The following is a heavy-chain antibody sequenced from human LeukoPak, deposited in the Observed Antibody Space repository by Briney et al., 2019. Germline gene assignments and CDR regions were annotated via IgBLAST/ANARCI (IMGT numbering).Heavy chain of an antibody. Sequence: SETLSLTCGVYGGSFRGYYWSWIRQPPGKGLEWIGEVNHSGSTNYNPSLKSRVTISVDTSKNQFSLKLSSVAAADTAVYYSARIRVGTTVTAQYYYYGMDVWGQGTTVTVSS. CDR1: GGSFRGYY. J-gene: IGHJ6*02. V-gene: IGHV4-34*01. CDR2: VNHSGST. CDR3: ARIRVGTTVTAQYYYYGMDV. D-gene: IGHD4-17*01.